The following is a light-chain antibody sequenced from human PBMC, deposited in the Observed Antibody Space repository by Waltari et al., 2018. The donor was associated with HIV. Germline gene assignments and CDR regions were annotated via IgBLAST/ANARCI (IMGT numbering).Light chain of an antibody. CDR1: QSISSH. CDR3: QQSYITPYT. J-gene: IGKJ2*01. CDR2: AAS. Sequence: DIQMTQSPSSLSASVGDRVTITCRASQSISSHLNWYQENPGKAPKALIYAASSLQSEVPSRFSGSGSGTDFTLIISNLQPEDFATYYCQQSYITPYTSGQGTKLEI. V-gene: IGKV1-39*01.